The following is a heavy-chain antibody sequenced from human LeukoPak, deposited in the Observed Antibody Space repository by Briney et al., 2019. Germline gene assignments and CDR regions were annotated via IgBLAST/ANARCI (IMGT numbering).Heavy chain of an antibody. V-gene: IGHV1-2*04. CDR2: INPNSGGT. Sequence: ASVKVSCKASGYTFTGYYMHWVRQAPGQGLEWMGWINPNSGGTNYAQKFQGWVTMTRDTSISTAYMELSRLRSEDAAVYYCARDPGEVVPAGLYYYYGMDVWGQGTTVTVSS. D-gene: IGHD2-2*01. CDR1: GYTFTGYY. CDR3: ARDPGEVVPAGLYYYYGMDV. J-gene: IGHJ6*02.